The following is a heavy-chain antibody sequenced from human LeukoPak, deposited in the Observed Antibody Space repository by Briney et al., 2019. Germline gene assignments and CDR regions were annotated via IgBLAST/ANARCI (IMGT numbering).Heavy chain of an antibody. Sequence: GGSLRLSCAASGFTFSSYAMSWVRQAPGKGLDWASAISGSGGSTYYADSVKGRFTISRDNSKNTLYLQMNSLRAEDTAVYYCAKRPKDRKYYFDYWGQGTLVTVSS. CDR3: AKRPKDRKYYFDY. CDR2: ISGSGGST. CDR1: GFTFSSYA. V-gene: IGHV3-23*01. J-gene: IGHJ4*02.